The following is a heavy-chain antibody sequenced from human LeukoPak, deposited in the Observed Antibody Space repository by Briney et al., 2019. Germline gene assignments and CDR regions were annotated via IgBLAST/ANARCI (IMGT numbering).Heavy chain of an antibody. D-gene: IGHD6-19*01. V-gene: IGHV3-23*01. CDR1: GFTFSSYA. Sequence: GGSLRLSCAASGFTFSSYAMSWVRQAPGKGLEWVSAISGSGGSTYYADSVKGRFTISRDNSKNTLYLQMNSLRAEDTAVYYCAKDLEGAVAGTSWEYFQHWGQGTLVTVSS. CDR2: ISGSGGST. CDR3: AKDLEGAVAGTSWEYFQH. J-gene: IGHJ1*01.